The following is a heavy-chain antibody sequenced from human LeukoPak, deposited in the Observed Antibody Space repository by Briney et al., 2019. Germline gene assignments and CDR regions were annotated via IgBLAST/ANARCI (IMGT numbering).Heavy chain of an antibody. J-gene: IGHJ4*02. V-gene: IGHV1-69*04. D-gene: IGHD5-12*01. Sequence: SVKVSCKASGGTFSSYAISWVRQAPGQGLEWMGRIIPILGIANYAQKFQGRVTITADKSTSTAYMELSSLRSEDTAVYYCAREGVRIVATIGGLAAPGGYWGQGTLVTVSS. CDR2: IIPILGIA. CDR3: AREGVRIVATIGGLAAPGGY. CDR1: GGTFSSYA.